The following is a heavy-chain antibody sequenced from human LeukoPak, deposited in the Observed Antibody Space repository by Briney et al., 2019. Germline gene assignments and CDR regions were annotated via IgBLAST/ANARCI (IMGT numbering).Heavy chain of an antibody. D-gene: IGHD6-19*01. Sequence: GGSLRLSCAASGFTFSSYSMNWVRQAPGKGLEWVSSISSSSSYIYYADSVKGRFTISRDNAKNSLYLQMNSLRAEDTAVYYCASPGAVAGTHGYWGQGTLVTVSS. CDR3: ASPGAVAGTHGY. J-gene: IGHJ4*02. CDR1: GFTFSSYS. CDR2: ISSSSSYI. V-gene: IGHV3-21*01.